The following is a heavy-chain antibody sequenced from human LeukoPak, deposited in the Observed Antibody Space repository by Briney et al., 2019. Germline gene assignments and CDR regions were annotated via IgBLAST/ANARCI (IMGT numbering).Heavy chain of an antibody. J-gene: IGHJ6*02. CDR2: IIPTFGTA. Sequence: SVTVSCKASGGTFSSYAISWVRQAPGQGLEWMGGIIPTFGTANYAQKFQGRVTITADESTSTAYMELSSLRSEDTAVYYCARGGYDFVYYYYGMDVWGQGTTVTVSS. D-gene: IGHD3-3*01. CDR1: GGTFSSYA. V-gene: IGHV1-69*13. CDR3: ARGGYDFVYYYYGMDV.